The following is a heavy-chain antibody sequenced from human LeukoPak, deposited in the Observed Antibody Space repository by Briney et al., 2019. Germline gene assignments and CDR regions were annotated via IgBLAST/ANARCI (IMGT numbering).Heavy chain of an antibody. Sequence: SQTLSLTCAISGDSVSSNSAAWNWIRQSPSRGLEWLGRTYYRSKWYNDYAVSVKSRITINPDTSKNQFSLQLNSVTPEDTAVYYCARDHYPRYSSGWYKEDGMDVWGQGTTVTVSS. J-gene: IGHJ6*02. CDR2: TYYRSKWYN. CDR3: ARDHYPRYSSGWYKEDGMDV. V-gene: IGHV6-1*01. D-gene: IGHD6-19*01. CDR1: GDSVSSNSAA.